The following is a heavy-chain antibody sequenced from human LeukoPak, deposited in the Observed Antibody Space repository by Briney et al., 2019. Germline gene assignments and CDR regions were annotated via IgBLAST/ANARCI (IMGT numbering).Heavy chain of an antibody. CDR2: INPNSGGT. D-gene: IGHD3-10*01. CDR3: ARVSMVRGTAPLLF. V-gene: IGHV1-2*02. J-gene: IGHJ4*02. CDR1: GYTFIGYY. Sequence: ASLKVSCKASGYTFIGYYMHWVRQAPGQGLEWMGWINPNSGGTNYAQKFQGRVTMTRDTSISTAYMELSRLRSDDTAVYYCARVSMVRGTAPLLFWGQGTLVTVSS.